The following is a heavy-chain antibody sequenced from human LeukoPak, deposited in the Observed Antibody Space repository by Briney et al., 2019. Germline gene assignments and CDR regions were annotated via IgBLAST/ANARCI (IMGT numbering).Heavy chain of an antibody. CDR1: AFTFSSYW. CDR2: ISGSGGST. D-gene: IGHD1-26*01. Sequence: GGSLRLSCAASAFTFSSYWMNWVRQAPGKGLEWVSAISGSGGSTYYADSVKGRFTISRDNSKNTLYLQMNSLRAEDTAVYYCAKGRWDVDYWGQGTLVTVSS. CDR3: AKGRWDVDY. J-gene: IGHJ4*02. V-gene: IGHV3-23*01.